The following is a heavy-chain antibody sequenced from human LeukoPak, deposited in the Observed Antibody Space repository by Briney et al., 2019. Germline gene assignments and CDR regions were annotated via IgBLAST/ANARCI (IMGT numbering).Heavy chain of an antibody. CDR2: ISYDGSNK. D-gene: IGHD6-19*01. CDR3: AKGLRSGWPTPTDY. J-gene: IGHJ4*02. V-gene: IGHV3-30*04. CDR1: GFTFSSYA. Sequence: GGSLRLSCAASGFTFSSYAMHWVRQAPGKGLEWVAVISYDGSNKYYADSVKGRFTISRDNSKNTLYLQMNSLRAEDTAVYYCAKGLRSGWPTPTDYWGQGTLVTVSS.